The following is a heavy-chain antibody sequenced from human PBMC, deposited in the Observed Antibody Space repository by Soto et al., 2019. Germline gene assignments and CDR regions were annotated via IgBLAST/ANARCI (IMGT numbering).Heavy chain of an antibody. D-gene: IGHD6-13*01. Sequence: PGGSLRLSCAASGFTFTRYSMNWVRQAPGKGLEWVSSISSTTNYIYYADSVKGRFTISRDNSKNTLYLQMNSLRAEDTAVYYCARCLGLSSPLGAFDIWGQGTMVTVSS. J-gene: IGHJ3*02. CDR3: ARCLGLSSPLGAFDI. CDR2: ISSTTNYI. CDR1: GFTFTRYS. V-gene: IGHV3-21*01.